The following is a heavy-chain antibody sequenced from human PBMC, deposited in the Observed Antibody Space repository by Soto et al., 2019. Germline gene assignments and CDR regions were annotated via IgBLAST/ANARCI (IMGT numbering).Heavy chain of an antibody. CDR3: AREPAGFYYDSSGYYLH. CDR1: GFTFSSYG. J-gene: IGHJ4*02. Sequence: AGGSLRLSCAASGFTFSSYGMHWVRQAPGKGLEWVAVIWYDGSNKYYADSVKGRFTISRDNSKNTLYLQMNSLRAEDTAVYYCAREPAGFYYDSSGYYLHWGQGTLVTVSS. D-gene: IGHD3-22*01. CDR2: IWYDGSNK. V-gene: IGHV3-33*01.